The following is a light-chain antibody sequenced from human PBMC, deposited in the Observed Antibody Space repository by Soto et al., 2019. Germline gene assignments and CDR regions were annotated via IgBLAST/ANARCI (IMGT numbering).Light chain of an antibody. V-gene: IGKV3-15*01. CDR3: LQYHNWYS. Sequence: EIVMTQSPATLSVSPGERATLSCRASQGVSTKLAWFQQKPGQAPRVLIYGASTTATGIPARFRGSGSGTEFTLTISSLQSEDFAVYDCLQYHNWYSFGQGTKLEIK. J-gene: IGKJ2*03. CDR2: GAS. CDR1: QGVSTK.